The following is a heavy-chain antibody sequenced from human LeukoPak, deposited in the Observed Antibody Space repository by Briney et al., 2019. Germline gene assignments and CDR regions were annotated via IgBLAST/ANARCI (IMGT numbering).Heavy chain of an antibody. D-gene: IGHD3-22*01. CDR2: INYSGST. Sequence: PSETLSLTCTVSGGSITSTNYYWGWIRQPPGKGLEWIGSINYSGSTYYKPSLKSRVTMSVDMSRNQFSLKVNSLTAADTAVYYCARSVDRAPYFDYWGRGALLTVSS. J-gene: IGHJ4*02. CDR3: ARSVDRAPYFDY. V-gene: IGHV4-39*01. CDR1: GGSITSTNYY.